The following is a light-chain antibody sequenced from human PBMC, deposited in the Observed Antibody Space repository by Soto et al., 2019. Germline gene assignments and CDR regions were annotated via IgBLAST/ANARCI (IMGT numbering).Light chain of an antibody. V-gene: IGLV2-14*01. J-gene: IGLJ1*01. Sequence: VLTQPASVSGSPGQSITISCTGTSSDVGGYNYVSWYQQHPGKAPKLMIYDVSNRPSGVSNRFSGSKSGNTASLTISGLQAEDEADYYCSSYTSSSTLYVFGTGTKVTVL. CDR1: SSDVGGYNY. CDR3: SSYTSSSTLYV. CDR2: DVS.